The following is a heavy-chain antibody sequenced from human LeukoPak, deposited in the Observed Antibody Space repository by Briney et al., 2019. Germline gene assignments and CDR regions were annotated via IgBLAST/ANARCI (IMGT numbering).Heavy chain of an antibody. CDR1: GFTFSSYG. V-gene: IGHV3-30*02. Sequence: GGSLRLSCAASGFTFSSYGMHWVRQAPGKGLEWVAFIWYDGSSKYYADSVKGRFTISRDNSKNTLYLQMNSLRAADTAVYYCAKDHIIVVPAVIEGFDYWGQGTLVTVSS. D-gene: IGHD2-2*01. J-gene: IGHJ4*02. CDR2: IWYDGSSK. CDR3: AKDHIIVVPAVIEGFDY.